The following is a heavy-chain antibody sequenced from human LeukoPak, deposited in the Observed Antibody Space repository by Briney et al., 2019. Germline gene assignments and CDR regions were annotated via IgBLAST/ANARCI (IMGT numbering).Heavy chain of an antibody. CDR1: GFTFSSNG. D-gene: IGHD3-10*01. CDR3: AKDIGSYYDY. Sequence: GGSLRLSCVASGFTFSSNGMHWVRQAPGKGLEWVTFIQYDGSKKYYADSVKGRFTISRDNSKNTLYLEMNSLRAEDTAVYYCAKDIGSYYDYWGQGILVTVPS. J-gene: IGHJ4*02. V-gene: IGHV3-30*02. CDR2: IQYDGSKK.